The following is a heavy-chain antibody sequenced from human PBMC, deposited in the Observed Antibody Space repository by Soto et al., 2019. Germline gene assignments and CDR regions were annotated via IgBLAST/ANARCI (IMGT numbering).Heavy chain of an antibody. D-gene: IGHD6-13*01. CDR1: GASMSTYY. CDR3: ARGAVAGVDYGMDV. J-gene: IGHJ6*02. CDR2: IYTGGGT. Sequence: QVQLQGSGPRLVKPSETLSLTCTVSGASMSTYYWSWVRQPAGKGLEWIGRIYTGGGTNYNPSLKSRVTMSVDTSKRQFSLKLNSVTPADTAVYYCARGAVAGVDYGMDVWGQGTTVTVSS. V-gene: IGHV4-4*07.